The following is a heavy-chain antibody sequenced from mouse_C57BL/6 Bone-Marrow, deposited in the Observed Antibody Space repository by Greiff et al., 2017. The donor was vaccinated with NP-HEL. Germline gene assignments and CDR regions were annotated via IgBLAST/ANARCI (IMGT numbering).Heavy chain of an antibody. CDR3: AREGVSYGSTSWYFDV. J-gene: IGHJ1*03. CDR1: GFTFSDYY. V-gene: IGHV5-16*01. D-gene: IGHD1-1*01. CDR2: INYDGSST. Sequence: EVHLVESEGGLVQPGSSMKLSCTASGFTFSDYYMAWVRQVPEKGLEWVANINYDGSSTYYLDSLKSRFIISRDNAKNILYLQMSSLKSEDTATYYCAREGVSYGSTSWYFDVWGTGTTVTVSS.